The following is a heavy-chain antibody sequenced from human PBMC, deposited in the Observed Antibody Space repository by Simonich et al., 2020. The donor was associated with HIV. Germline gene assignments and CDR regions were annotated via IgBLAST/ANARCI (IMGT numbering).Heavy chain of an antibody. CDR2: FHVGGT. Sequence: QVQLQESGPGLVKPSETLSLTCTVSGGSISSYYWSLIRQPPGKGLDWIGSFHVGGTYYNPSLKSRCTISVDSSKKQFSLKLSSVTAADTAVYYCARLERGIDAFDIWGQGTMVTVSS. D-gene: IGHD7-27*01. CDR1: GGSISSYY. J-gene: IGHJ3*02. V-gene: IGHV4-59*12. CDR3: ARLERGIDAFDI.